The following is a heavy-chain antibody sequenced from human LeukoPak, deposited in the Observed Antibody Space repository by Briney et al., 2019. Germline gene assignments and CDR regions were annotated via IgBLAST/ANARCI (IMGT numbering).Heavy chain of an antibody. CDR3: ARGGGTGDY. CDR1: GFTFSSYE. D-gene: IGHD1-14*01. V-gene: IGHV3-48*03. Sequence: GGSLRLSCAASGFTFSSYEMNWVRQAPGRGLEWLSYIGSSGITIYYADSVKGRFTISRDNAKSSLYLQMNSLRAEDTAVYYCARGGGTGDYWGQGTLVTVSS. J-gene: IGHJ4*02. CDR2: IGSSGITI.